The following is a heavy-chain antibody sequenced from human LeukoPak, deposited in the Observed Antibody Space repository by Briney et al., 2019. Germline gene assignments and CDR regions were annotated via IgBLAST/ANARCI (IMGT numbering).Heavy chain of an antibody. D-gene: IGHD6-19*01. CDR1: GFTFSYYG. V-gene: IGHV3-30*18. Sequence: GGSLRLSCAASGFTFSYYGLHWVRQGPGKGLEWVAVISYEGSNKYYADSVKGRFTISRDNSKNTLYLQMNSLRAEDTAVYYCAKQCGGSDWFDAFDIWGQGTMVTVSS. CDR3: AKQCGGSDWFDAFDI. J-gene: IGHJ3*02. CDR2: ISYEGSNK.